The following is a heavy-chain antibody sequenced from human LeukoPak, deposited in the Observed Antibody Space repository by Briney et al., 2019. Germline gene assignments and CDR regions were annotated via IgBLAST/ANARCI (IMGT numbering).Heavy chain of an antibody. D-gene: IGHD1-26*01. V-gene: IGHV4-59*12. CDR3: ARGPGIVGDTFVDY. J-gene: IGHJ4*02. Sequence: SETLSLTCTVSGGSLSSYYWSWIRQTPGKGLEWIGCIYESGSTKYNPSLKSRVTISVDTSKHQLSLKLRSVTAADTAVYYCARGPGIVGDTFVDYWGQGTLVTVSS. CDR2: IYESGST. CDR1: GGSLSSYY.